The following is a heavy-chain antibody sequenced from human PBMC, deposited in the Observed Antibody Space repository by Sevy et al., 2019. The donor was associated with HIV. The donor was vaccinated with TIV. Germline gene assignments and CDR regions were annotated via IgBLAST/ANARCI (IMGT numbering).Heavy chain of an antibody. CDR3: ATTREYYSDTSGYLDY. D-gene: IGHD3-22*01. CDR1: GYTLTQLS. J-gene: IGHJ4*02. V-gene: IGHV1-24*01. CDR2: FDPEDVET. Sequence: ASVKVSCKVSGYTLTQLSMHWVRQAPGKGLEWMGRFDPEDVETIYAQKFQGRVTMTEDTSTDTAYMELSRLTSEDTAVYYCATTREYYSDTSGYLDYWGQGTLVTVS.